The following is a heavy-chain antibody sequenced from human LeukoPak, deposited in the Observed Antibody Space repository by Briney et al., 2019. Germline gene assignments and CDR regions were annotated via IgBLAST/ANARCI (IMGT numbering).Heavy chain of an antibody. J-gene: IGHJ4*02. V-gene: IGHV3-48*04. CDR1: GFTFSSYS. CDR3: ARDDGGSSPFDY. D-gene: IGHD4-23*01. CDR2: ISSSSSTI. Sequence: PGGSLRLSCAASGFTFSSYSMNWVRQAPGKGLEWVSHISSSSSTIYYADSVKGRFTISRDNTKNSLYLLMNSLRAEDTAVYYCARDDGGSSPFDYWGQGTLVTVSS.